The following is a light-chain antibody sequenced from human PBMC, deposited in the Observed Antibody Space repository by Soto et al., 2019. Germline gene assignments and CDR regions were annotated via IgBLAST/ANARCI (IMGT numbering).Light chain of an antibody. CDR1: SGSIASNY. J-gene: IGLJ3*02. CDR2: EDN. CDR3: QSYDSSSLV. Sequence: NFMLTQPHSVSESPGKTVTISCTRSSGSIASNYAQWYQQRPGSAPTTVIYEDNQRPSGVPDRFSGSIDSSSNSASLTISGLKTEDEADYYCQSYDSSSLVFGGGTKLTVL. V-gene: IGLV6-57*03.